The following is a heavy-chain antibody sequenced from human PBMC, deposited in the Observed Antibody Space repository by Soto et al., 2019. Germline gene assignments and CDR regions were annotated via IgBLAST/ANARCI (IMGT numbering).Heavy chain of an antibody. CDR2: INHSGST. Sequence: ETLSLTCAVYGGSFSGYYWSWIRQPPGKGLEWIGEINHSGSTNYNPSLKSRVTISVDTSKNQFSLKLSSVTAADTAVYYCARGKQPHYGSGSYLDYWGQGTLVTVSS. D-gene: IGHD3-10*01. J-gene: IGHJ4*02. CDR1: GGSFSGYY. V-gene: IGHV4-34*01. CDR3: ARGKQPHYGSGSYLDY.